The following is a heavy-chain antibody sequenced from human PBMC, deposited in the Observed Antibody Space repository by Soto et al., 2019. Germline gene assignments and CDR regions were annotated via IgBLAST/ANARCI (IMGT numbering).Heavy chain of an antibody. CDR3: ARVCRLHYFDY. CDR2: ISYDGSNK. Sequence: QVQLVESGGGVVQPGRSLRLSCAASGFTFSSYAMHWVRQAPGKGLEWVAVISYDGSNKYYAVSVKGRFTISRATSKNTLCLQMNSLGAEDTAVYDCARVCRLHYFDYGVQGTLVTVSS. D-gene: IGHD2-2*01. J-gene: IGHJ4*02. CDR1: GFTFSSYA. V-gene: IGHV3-30-3*01.